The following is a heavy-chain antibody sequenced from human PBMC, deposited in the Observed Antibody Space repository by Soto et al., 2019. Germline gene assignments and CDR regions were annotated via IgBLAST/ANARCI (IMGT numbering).Heavy chain of an antibody. V-gene: IGHV3-23*01. D-gene: IGHD2-21*01. Sequence: EVQLLESGGGMVQPGGSLRVSCAASRFTFRNFVMSWVRQAPGKGLEWVSAIRATGGETFYADSVKGRFTISRDNSKNTLYLQMNSLRDEDTALYFCAQDRGWGVVSPSHDYWGQGTLVTVSS. CDR3: AQDRGWGVVSPSHDY. J-gene: IGHJ4*02. CDR2: IRATGGET. CDR1: RFTFRNFV.